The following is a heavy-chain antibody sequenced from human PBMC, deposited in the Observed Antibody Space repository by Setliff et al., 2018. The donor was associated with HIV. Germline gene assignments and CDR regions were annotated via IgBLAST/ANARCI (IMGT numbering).Heavy chain of an antibody. J-gene: IGHJ3*01. CDR1: GYTFNNYG. CDR3: ARNKLSDAFDV. D-gene: IGHD1-1*01. V-gene: IGHV1-18*01. CDR2: INTDSANT. Sequence: ASVKVSCKALGYTFNNYGVTWVRQAPGQGLEWVGWINTDSANTNYAQKFLGRVTMTTDTSTTSAYLELRSLRPDDTAVYFCARNKLSDAFDVWGPGTMVTVSS.